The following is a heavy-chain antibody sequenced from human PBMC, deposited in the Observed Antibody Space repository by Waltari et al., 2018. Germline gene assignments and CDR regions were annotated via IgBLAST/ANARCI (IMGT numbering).Heavy chain of an antibody. V-gene: IGHV3-53*02. CDR1: GFSSTSDY. J-gene: IGHJ6*03. CDR3: VREDREYFFHMDV. CDR2: INAGGNV. Sequence: EVLLLETGGDVIQPGGSLRLPCAAPGFSSTSDYMSWVRQAPGKGLEWVSVINAGGNVFYADSVEGRFTISRDNSRNTVYLEMNSLRVEDSAVYYCVREDREYFFHMDVWGSGTTVTVSS. D-gene: IGHD3-3*01.